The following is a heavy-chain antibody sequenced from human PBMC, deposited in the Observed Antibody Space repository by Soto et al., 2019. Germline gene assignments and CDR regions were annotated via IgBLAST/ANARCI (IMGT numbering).Heavy chain of an antibody. CDR3: TQTNNDLVAVAFDI. J-gene: IGHJ3*02. V-gene: IGHV2-5*02. CDR2: IYWDYDK. D-gene: IGHD2-21*01. CDR1: GVSLITSGVG. Sequence: QITLKESGPTLVKPTQTLTLTCTFSGVSLITSGVGVGWIRQPPGKALEGLALIYWDYDKHNSPSLKNRLTNTKDTFKNQVVLTMPNMDPVDTATYYCTQTNNDLVAVAFDIWGQGTIVTVSS.